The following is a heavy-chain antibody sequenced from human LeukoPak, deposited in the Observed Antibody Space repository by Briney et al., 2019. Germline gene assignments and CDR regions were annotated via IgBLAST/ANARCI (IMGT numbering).Heavy chain of an antibody. CDR3: ARLNREAVAEY. CDR2: VIPILGIA. CDR1: GGTFSSYT. J-gene: IGHJ4*02. V-gene: IGHV1-69*02. Sequence: SVKVPCKASGGTFSSYTISWVRQAPGQGLEWMGRVIPILGIANYAQKFQGRVTITADKSTSTAYMELSSLRSEDTAVYYCARLNREAVAEYWGQGTLVTVSS. D-gene: IGHD6-19*01.